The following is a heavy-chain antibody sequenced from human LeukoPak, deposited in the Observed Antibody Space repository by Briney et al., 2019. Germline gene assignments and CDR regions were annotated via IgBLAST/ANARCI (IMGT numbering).Heavy chain of an antibody. CDR2: IYYSGST. D-gene: IGHD2-15*01. J-gene: IGHJ4*02. V-gene: IGHV4-59*01. CDR1: GFTFSLYG. Sequence: PGGSLRLSCAASGFTFSLYGMSWVRQPPGKGLEWIGSIYYSGSTNYNPSLKSRVTISVDTSKNQFSLKLSSVTAADTAVYYCARGGGQTDYWGQGTLVTVSS. CDR3: ARGGGQTDY.